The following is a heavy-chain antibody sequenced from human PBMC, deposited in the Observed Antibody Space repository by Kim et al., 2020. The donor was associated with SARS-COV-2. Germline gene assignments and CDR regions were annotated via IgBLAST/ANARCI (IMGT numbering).Heavy chain of an antibody. CDR1: GFTFSSYA. CDR2: ISGSGGST. D-gene: IGHD2-2*01. V-gene: IGHV3-23*01. Sequence: GGSLRLSCAASGFTFSSYAMSWVRQAPGKGLEWVSGISGSGGSTYYADSVKGRFTISRDNSKNTLYLQMNSLRAEDTAVYYCARLESAAMLPYYDYYMDVWGKGSTVRVSS. J-gene: IGHJ6*03. CDR3: ARLESAAMLPYYDYYMDV.